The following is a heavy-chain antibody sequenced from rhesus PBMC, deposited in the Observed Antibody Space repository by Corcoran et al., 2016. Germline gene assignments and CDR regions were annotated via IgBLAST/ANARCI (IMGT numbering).Heavy chain of an antibody. J-gene: IGHJ6*01. V-gene: IGHV1-111*02. D-gene: IGHD1-1-1*01. CDR3: ATERGIAGTADLYGLDS. CDR1: GYTFTDYY. CDR2: VDPEDGEA. Sequence: EVQLVQSGAEVKKPGASVKISCKASGYTFTDYYLHWVRQAPGKGLEWMGRVDPEDGEAIHPQKFQDRVTITADTSTDTAYMELSSLRSEDTAVYYCATERGIAGTADLYGLDSWGQGVVVTVSS.